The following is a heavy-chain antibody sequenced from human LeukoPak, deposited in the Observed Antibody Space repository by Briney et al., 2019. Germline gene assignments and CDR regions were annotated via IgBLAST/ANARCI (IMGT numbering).Heavy chain of an antibody. Sequence: SQTLSLTCAISGDSVSSNSAAWNWIRQSPSRGLEWLGRTYCRSKWYNDYAVSVKSRITINPDTSKNQFALQLNSVTPEDTAVYYCAGALRLLALFDPWGQGTLVTVSS. CDR1: GDSVSSNSAA. CDR2: TYCRSKWYN. D-gene: IGHD5-12*01. CDR3: AGALRLLALFDP. V-gene: IGHV6-1*01. J-gene: IGHJ5*02.